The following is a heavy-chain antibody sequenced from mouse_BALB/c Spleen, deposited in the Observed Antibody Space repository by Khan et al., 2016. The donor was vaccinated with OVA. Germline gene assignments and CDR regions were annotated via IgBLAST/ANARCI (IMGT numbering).Heavy chain of an antibody. J-gene: IGHJ1*01. CDR2: INTHSGVP. Sequence: QVQLKQSGPELKKPGETVRISCKTSGYTFKTVGMQWVQKMPGKGLKWIGWINTHSGVPKYAEDFKGRFAFSLETSASTPYLQIRNLKNEDTCTYICAWSYRYSWYFDVWGAGTTVTVSS. D-gene: IGHD2-14*01. V-gene: IGHV9-4*02. CDR3: AWSYRYSWYFDV. CDR1: GYTFKTVG.